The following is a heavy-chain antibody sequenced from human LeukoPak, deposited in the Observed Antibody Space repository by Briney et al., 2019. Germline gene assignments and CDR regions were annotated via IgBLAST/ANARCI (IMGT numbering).Heavy chain of an antibody. CDR1: GYSFTKYW. V-gene: IGHV5-51*01. J-gene: IGHJ4*02. CDR2: ISPDGSDT. D-gene: IGHD2-2*01. CDR3: ARLTTSWSFAY. Sequence: GESLKIACKGSGYSFTKYWIGWVRQMPGKGLEWMGIISPDGSDTRYGPSFQGQVTISADKSITTAYLQWSSLKASDTAMYYCARLTTSWSFAYWGQGTLVTVSS.